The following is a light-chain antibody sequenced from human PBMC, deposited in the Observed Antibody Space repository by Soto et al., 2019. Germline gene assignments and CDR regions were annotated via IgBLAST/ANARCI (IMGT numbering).Light chain of an antibody. CDR3: QHWNDYSWT. Sequence: IHMTQSPSTLSASVGDRVTITCRASQSISIWLAWYQQKPGKAPNLLIYKTSSLETGVPSRFSGSGSGTEFPLTISSLQPDDFATYYCQHWNDYSWTFGQGTKVEVK. J-gene: IGKJ1*01. CDR1: QSISIW. V-gene: IGKV1-5*03. CDR2: KTS.